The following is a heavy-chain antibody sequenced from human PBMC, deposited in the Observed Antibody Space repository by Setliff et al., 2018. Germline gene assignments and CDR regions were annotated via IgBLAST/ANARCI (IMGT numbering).Heavy chain of an antibody. CDR3: ARDLYSSPSGGFYYYYYYMDV. D-gene: IGHD6-6*01. Sequence: LSLTCTVSGGSISSGSYYWSWIRQPAGKGLEWIGHIYSSGSTNYNPSLKSRVTISVDRSKNQFSLKLSSVIAADTAVYYCARDLYSSPSGGFYYYYYYMDVWGKGTTVTVSS. J-gene: IGHJ6*03. CDR2: IYSSGST. V-gene: IGHV4-61*09. CDR1: GGSISSGSYY.